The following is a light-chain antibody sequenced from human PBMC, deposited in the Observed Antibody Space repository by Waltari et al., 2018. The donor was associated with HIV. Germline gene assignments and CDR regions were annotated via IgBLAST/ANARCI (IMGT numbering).Light chain of an antibody. CDR2: LVF. CDR1: QSLLDRNGFTY. J-gene: IGKJ3*01. CDR3: MQSLQTPIT. V-gene: IGKV2-28*01. Sequence: DIVMTQSPLSLPVTPGETASISCRSSQSLLDRNGFTYMDWYLQKPGQSPQLLIYLVFNRASGVPDRFSGSGSGTDFTLKISRVEAEDVGVYYCMQSLQTPITFGPGTKVDIK.